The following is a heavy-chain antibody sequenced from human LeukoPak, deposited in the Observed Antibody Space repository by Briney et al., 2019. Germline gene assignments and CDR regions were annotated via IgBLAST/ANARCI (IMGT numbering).Heavy chain of an antibody. J-gene: IGHJ6*02. CDR1: GFTFSSYS. D-gene: IGHD2-2*01. CDR3: ARDLYCSSTSCFFYYYYYGMDV. Sequence: GGSLRLSCAASGFTFSSYSVNWVRQAPGKGLEWVSYISSSSSTIYYADSVKARFTISRDNAKNSLYLQMNSLRAEDTAVYYCARDLYCSSTSCFFYYYYYGMDVWGQGTTVTVSS. V-gene: IGHV3-48*04. CDR2: ISSSSSTI.